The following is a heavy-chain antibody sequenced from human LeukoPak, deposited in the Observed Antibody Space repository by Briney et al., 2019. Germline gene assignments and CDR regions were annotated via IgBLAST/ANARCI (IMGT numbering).Heavy chain of an antibody. J-gene: IGHJ4*02. CDR3: ARQGSLWFGESREGY. V-gene: IGHV3-7*01. CDR2: IKQDGSEK. D-gene: IGHD3-10*01. Sequence: GGSLRLSCAASGFTFSSYWMSWVRQAPGKGLEWVANIKQDGSEKYYVDSVKGRFTISRDNAKNSLYLQMNSLRAEDTAVYNCARQGSLWFGESREGYWGQGTLVTVSS. CDR1: GFTFSSYW.